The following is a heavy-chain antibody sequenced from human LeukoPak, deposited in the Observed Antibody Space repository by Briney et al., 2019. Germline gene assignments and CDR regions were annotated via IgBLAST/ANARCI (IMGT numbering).Heavy chain of an antibody. Sequence: PSDSLSLTCTVSGGSISSTGNYWGWLRQPPGKGLEWIGSIYYSGSTYYNPSLKSRVTISVDTSKNQFSLKLSSVTAADTAVYYCARLGIAVAGFDYWGQGTLVTVSS. J-gene: IGHJ4*02. CDR3: ARLGIAVAGFDY. V-gene: IGHV4-39*01. CDR2: IYYSGST. CDR1: GGSISSTGNY. D-gene: IGHD6-19*01.